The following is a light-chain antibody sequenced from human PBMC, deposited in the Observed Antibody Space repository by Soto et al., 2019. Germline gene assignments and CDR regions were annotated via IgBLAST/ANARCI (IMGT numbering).Light chain of an antibody. CDR3: QQYNNWPRT. J-gene: IGKJ1*01. CDR1: QSVSSN. V-gene: IGKV3-15*01. CDR2: GAS. Sequence: EIVMTQSPATLSVSPGERATLSCRASQSVSSNLAWYQQKPGQAPRLLIYGASTRATGIPARFSGSGSGTEFTLTISSLQSEDFVVYYCQQYNNWPRTFGQATKVEIK.